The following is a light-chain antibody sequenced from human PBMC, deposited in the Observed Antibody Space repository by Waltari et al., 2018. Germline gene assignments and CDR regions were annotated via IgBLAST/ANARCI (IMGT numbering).Light chain of an antibody. V-gene: IGLV7-46*01. CDR1: TGAVTSAHY. Sequence: QAVVTQEPSLTVSPGGTVTLTCGSSTGAVTSAHYPYWFQQKPGQVPRSLIYDTTNKHPWTPDRLSGSLRGGQAALTRSGAQPDDDSVYYCLLSYNGALVFGGGTTLTVL. CDR2: DTT. CDR3: LLSYNGALV. J-gene: IGLJ2*01.